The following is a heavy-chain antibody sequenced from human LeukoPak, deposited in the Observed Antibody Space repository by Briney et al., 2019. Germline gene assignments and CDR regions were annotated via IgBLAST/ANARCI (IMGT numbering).Heavy chain of an antibody. Sequence: ASVKVSCKASGYTFTGYYMHWVRQAPGQGLEWMGWINPNSGGTNYAQKFQGRVTMTRDTSISTAYMELSRLRSDDTAVYYCARVKYKSSWYRRFDYWGQGTLVTVSS. D-gene: IGHD6-13*01. CDR1: GYTFTGYY. J-gene: IGHJ4*02. CDR3: ARVKYKSSWYRRFDY. V-gene: IGHV1-2*02. CDR2: INPNSGGT.